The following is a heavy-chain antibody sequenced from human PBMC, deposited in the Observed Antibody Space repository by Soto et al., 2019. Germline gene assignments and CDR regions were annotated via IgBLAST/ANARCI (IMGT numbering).Heavy chain of an antibody. V-gene: IGHV3-74*01. CDR3: ARDTLELLYYFDY. J-gene: IGHJ4*02. Sequence: GGSLRLSXAASGFTFSNYWMHWVRQAPGKGLVWVSRINSDGSSASYADSVKGRFTISRDNAKNTLYLQMNSLRAEDTAVYYCARDTLELLYYFDYWGQGTRVTVSS. D-gene: IGHD1-7*01. CDR1: GFTFSNYW. CDR2: INSDGSSA.